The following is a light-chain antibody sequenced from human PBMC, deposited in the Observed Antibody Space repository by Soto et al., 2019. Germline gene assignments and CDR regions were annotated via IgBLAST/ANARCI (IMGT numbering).Light chain of an antibody. Sequence: EIVLTQSPATLSLSPGERATLSCRASQSVSSYLAWYQQKPGQAPRLLIYDASSRATGIPDRFSGSGSGTDFTLTISRLEPEDFAVYYCQQYGSSPPRTFGQGTRLEI. CDR3: QQYGSSPPRT. CDR1: QSVSSY. V-gene: IGKV3-20*01. J-gene: IGKJ5*01. CDR2: DAS.